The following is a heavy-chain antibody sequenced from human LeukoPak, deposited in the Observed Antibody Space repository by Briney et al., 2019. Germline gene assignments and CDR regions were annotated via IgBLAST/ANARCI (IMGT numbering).Heavy chain of an antibody. J-gene: IGHJ6*03. Sequence: SENLSITCAVYGGCFSGYYWSWIPQPPGKRLDCIGAINHSGSTNYNPSLKSRVTISVDTSKNQFSLKLSSVTAADTAVYYCARDPVYCSGGSCPYYYYMDVWGKGTTVTVSS. V-gene: IGHV4-34*01. CDR3: ARDPVYCSGGSCPYYYYMDV. CDR2: INHSGST. CDR1: GGCFSGYY. D-gene: IGHD2-15*01.